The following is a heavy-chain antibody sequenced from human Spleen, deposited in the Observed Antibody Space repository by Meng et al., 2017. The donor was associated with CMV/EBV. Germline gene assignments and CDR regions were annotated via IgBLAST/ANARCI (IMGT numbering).Heavy chain of an antibody. D-gene: IGHD2-2*01. J-gene: IGHJ6*02. CDR3: ARDSPRIVVVPAAKEYYYYGMDV. CDR1: GFTFDDYG. Sequence: GESLKISCAASGFTFDDYGMSWVRQAPGKGLEWVSGINWNGGSTGYADSVKGRFTISRDNAKNSLYLQMNSLRAEDTALYYCARDSPRIVVVPAAKEYYYYGMDVWGQGTTVTVSS. V-gene: IGHV3-20*04. CDR2: INWNGGST.